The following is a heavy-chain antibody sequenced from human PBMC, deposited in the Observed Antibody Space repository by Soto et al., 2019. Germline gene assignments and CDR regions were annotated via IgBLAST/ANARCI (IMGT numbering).Heavy chain of an antibody. Sequence: GGSLRLSCAASGFTFSSYAMSWVRQAPGKGLEWVSAISGSGGSTYYADSVKGRFTISRDNSKNTLYLQMNSLRAEDTAVYYCAKAGPGGLNLNIVVVVAATNPFDYWGRGTLVTVSS. V-gene: IGHV3-23*01. D-gene: IGHD2-15*01. CDR3: AKAGPGGLNLNIVVVVAATNPFDY. CDR1: GFTFSSYA. J-gene: IGHJ4*02. CDR2: ISGSGGST.